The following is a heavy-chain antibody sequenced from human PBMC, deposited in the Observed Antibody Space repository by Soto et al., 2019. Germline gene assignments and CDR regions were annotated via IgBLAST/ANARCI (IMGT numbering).Heavy chain of an antibody. V-gene: IGHV4-59*01. Sequence: SETLSLTCTVSGGSLTSYYWNWIRQPPGKGLEWIGYIYYSGSTNYNPSLRSRVTISVDTSKNQFSLKLSSVTAADTAVYYCAREVVTPNQSYYFYYMDVWGKGTTVTVSS. D-gene: IGHD4-4*01. J-gene: IGHJ6*03. CDR3: AREVVTPNQSYYFYYMDV. CDR1: GGSLTSYY. CDR2: IYYSGST.